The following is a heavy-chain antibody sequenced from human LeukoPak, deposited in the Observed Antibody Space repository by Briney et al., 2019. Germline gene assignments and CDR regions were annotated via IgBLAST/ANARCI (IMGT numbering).Heavy chain of an antibody. V-gene: IGHV1-58*02. CDR2: IVVGSGNT. J-gene: IGHJ6*03. CDR3: AADAPDDSGRRNYYYYYMDV. D-gene: IGHD3-16*01. Sequence: GASVKVSCKASGFTFTSSAMQWVRQARGQRLEWIGWIVVGSGNTNYAQKFQERVTITRDMSTSTAYMELSSLRSEDTAVYYCAADAPDDSGRRNYYYYYMDVWGKGTTVTVSS. CDR1: GFTFTSSA.